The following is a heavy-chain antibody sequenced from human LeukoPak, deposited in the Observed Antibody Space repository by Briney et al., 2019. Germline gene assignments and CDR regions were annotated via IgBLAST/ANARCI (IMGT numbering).Heavy chain of an antibody. Sequence: SETLSLTCTVSGGSVSSGSYYWSWIRQPPGKGLEWIGYIYYSGSTNYNPSLKSRVTISVDTSKNQSSLKLSSVTPADTAVYYCGGVVRYGDPSLPPAVAVAFDIWGQGTRATVFS. V-gene: IGHV4-61*01. J-gene: IGHJ3*02. D-gene: IGHD4-17*01. CDR3: GGVVRYGDPSLPPAVAVAFDI. CDR1: GGSVSSGSYY. CDR2: IYYSGST.